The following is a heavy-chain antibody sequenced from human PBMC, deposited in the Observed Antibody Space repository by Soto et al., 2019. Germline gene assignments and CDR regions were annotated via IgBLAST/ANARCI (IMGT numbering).Heavy chain of an antibody. Sequence: PSETLSLTCTVSGGSIISTISYWGWIRQPPGKGLEWIGYIYYSGRTNYNPSLKSRVSISVDTSKNHFSLQLRSVTAADTAVYYCARVGGDDFGDSGGFDYWGQGTLVTV. CDR2: IYYSGRT. CDR3: ARVGGDDFGDSGGFDY. D-gene: IGHD4-17*01. CDR1: GGSIISTISY. J-gene: IGHJ4*02. V-gene: IGHV4-61*03.